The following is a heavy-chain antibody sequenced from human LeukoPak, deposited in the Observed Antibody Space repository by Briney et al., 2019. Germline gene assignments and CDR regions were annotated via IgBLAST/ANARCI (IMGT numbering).Heavy chain of an antibody. V-gene: IGHV4-34*01. J-gene: IGHJ4*02. D-gene: IGHD1-26*01. CDR2: ISHTGRT. Sequence: PSETLSLTCGVSGVSFSGYYWSWIRQAPGKGPEWIGEISHTGRTAYNPSLKSRVTISLDTSKNQFSLKLTFVSAADTAVYYCTRTSPGIPLDFWGQGTLVTVPS. CDR3: TRTSPGIPLDF. CDR1: GVSFSGYY.